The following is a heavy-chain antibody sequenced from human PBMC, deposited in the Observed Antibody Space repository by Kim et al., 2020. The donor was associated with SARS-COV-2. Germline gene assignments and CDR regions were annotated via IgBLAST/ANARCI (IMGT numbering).Heavy chain of an antibody. D-gene: IGHD6-6*01. Sequence: GGSLRLSCAASGFTFSSYAMHWVRQAPGKGLEWVAVISYDGSNKYYADSVKGRFTISRDNSKNTLYLQMNSLRAEDTAVYYCARDLSSRYFGPFDYWGQGTLVTVSS. CDR3: ARDLSSRYFGPFDY. V-gene: IGHV3-30*04. CDR1: GFTFSSYA. J-gene: IGHJ4*02. CDR2: ISYDGSNK.